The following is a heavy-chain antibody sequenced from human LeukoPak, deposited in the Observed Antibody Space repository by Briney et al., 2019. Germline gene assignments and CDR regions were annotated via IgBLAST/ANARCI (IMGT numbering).Heavy chain of an antibody. CDR2: INHSGST. CDR1: GGSISGYY. D-gene: IGHD3-10*01. J-gene: IGHJ5*02. Sequence: SETLSLICAVYGGSISGYYWSWIRQPPGKELEWIGEINHSGSTNYNPSLKCRVTVSVDTSKNQFSLKPSSVTAADTAVYYCARGRSYGSGTWFDPWGQGTLVTVSS. V-gene: IGHV4-34*01. CDR3: ARGRSYGSGTWFDP.